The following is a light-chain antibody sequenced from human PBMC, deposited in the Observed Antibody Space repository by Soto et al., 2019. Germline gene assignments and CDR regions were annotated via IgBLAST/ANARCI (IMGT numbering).Light chain of an antibody. J-gene: IGKJ1*01. CDR2: GAS. V-gene: IGKV1-5*01. CDR3: QQYETFSGT. Sequence: DIQMTQSPSTLSASVGDTVTDTCRASQSVSGWLAWYQQKPGEAPKLLIYGASALPRGVPSRFSGSGSGTKFTLTIASLQPDDFATYYCQQYETFSGTFGPGTKVEI. CDR1: QSVSGW.